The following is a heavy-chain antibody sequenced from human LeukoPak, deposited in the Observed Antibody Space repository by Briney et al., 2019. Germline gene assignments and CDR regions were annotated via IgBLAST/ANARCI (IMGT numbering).Heavy chain of an antibody. V-gene: IGHV3-30*18. D-gene: IGHD2-8*01. CDR1: GFIFSSYD. CDR3: AKVGLMRSFDY. CDR2: ISNDGNNK. J-gene: IGHJ4*02. Sequence: PGRSLRLSCAASGFIFSSYDMYWVRQAPGKGLEWVAVISNDGNNKQYADSVKGRFTISRDNSKNTLYLQMNSLRADDTAVYHCAKVGLMRSFDYWGQGTLVTVSS.